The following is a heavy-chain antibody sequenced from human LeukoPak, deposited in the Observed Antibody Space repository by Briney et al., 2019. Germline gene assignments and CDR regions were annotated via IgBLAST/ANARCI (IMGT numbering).Heavy chain of an antibody. J-gene: IGHJ3*02. V-gene: IGHV1-69*04. Sequence: ASVKVSCKASGGTFTSYAISWVRQGPGQGLEWMGRIIPILGIANYAQKLQGRVTITADKSKSTAYMELSSLRSEDTAVYYCARGDVEMATIDAFDIWGQGTMVTVSS. CDR2: IIPILGIA. CDR3: ARGDVEMATIDAFDI. D-gene: IGHD5-24*01. CDR1: GGTFTSYA.